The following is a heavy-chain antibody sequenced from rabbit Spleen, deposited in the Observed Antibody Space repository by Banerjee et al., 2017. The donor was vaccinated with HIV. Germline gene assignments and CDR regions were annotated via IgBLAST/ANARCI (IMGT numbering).Heavy chain of an antibody. CDR2: IDNGDGST. J-gene: IGHJ4*01. V-gene: IGHV1S45*01. CDR3: ARSTGYDGYDYSTNLNL. Sequence: QERLVESGGDLVKPGASLTLTCTASGFSFSSSYWICWVRQAPGKGLEWIACIDNGDGSTRYASWAKGRFTISKTSSTTVTLQMTSLTAADTATYFCARSTGYDGYDYSTNLNLWGPGTLVTVS. D-gene: IGHD6-1*01. CDR1: GFSFSSSYW.